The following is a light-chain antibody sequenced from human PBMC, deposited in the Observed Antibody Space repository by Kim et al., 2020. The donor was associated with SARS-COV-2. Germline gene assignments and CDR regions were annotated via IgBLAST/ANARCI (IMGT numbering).Light chain of an antibody. CDR3: QQYGTSPRT. CDR1: QSVSTTY. Sequence: LCTGEGATLSSRASQSVSTTYLAWYQQKSGQATRLLIYGTSSRATGIPDRFSGSGSGTDFTLTISRLEPEDFAVYYCQQYGTSPRTFGGGTKV. J-gene: IGKJ4*01. V-gene: IGKV3-20*01. CDR2: GTS.